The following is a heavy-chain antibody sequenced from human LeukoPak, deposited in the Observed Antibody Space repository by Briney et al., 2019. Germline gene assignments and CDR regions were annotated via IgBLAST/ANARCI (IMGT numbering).Heavy chain of an antibody. CDR3: ARDPPTLRFSEWPDFSWFDP. CDR1: GGSISSYY. J-gene: IGHJ5*02. D-gene: IGHD3-3*01. V-gene: IGHV4-4*07. Sequence: SETLSLTCTVSGGSISSYYWSWIRQPAGKGLEWIGRIYTSGSTNYNPSLKSRVTMSVDTSKNQFSLKLSSVTAADTAVYYCARDPPTLRFSEWPDFSWFDPWGQGTLVTVSS. CDR2: IYTSGST.